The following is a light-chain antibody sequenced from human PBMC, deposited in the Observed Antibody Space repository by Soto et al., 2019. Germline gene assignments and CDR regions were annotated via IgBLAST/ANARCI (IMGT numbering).Light chain of an antibody. J-gene: IGLJ1*01. V-gene: IGLV2-8*01. Sequence: QSALTQPPSASGSPGQSVTISCTGTSSDVGGYNYVSWYQQHPGKAPKLMIYEVSKRPSGVPDRFSASKSGNTASLTVSGLQAEDEADYYCSSHAGAKRVFGAWTKVTVL. CDR2: EVS. CDR1: SSDVGGYNY. CDR3: SSHAGAKRV.